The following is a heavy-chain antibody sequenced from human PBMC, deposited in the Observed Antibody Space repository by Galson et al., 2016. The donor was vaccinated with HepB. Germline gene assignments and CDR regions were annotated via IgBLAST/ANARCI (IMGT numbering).Heavy chain of an antibody. V-gene: IGHV1-69*13. J-gene: IGHJ3*02. CDR3: AKGLEGVSGAFDI. D-gene: IGHD3-10*01. Sequence: SVKVSCKVSGGAFRKYVMTWVRQAPGQGPKWIGGTIASIETASYAQNFQDRVTITADESTNTTYMELSGLRSEDTALYYCAKGLEGVSGAFDIWGQGTMVTVSS. CDR1: GGAFRKYV. CDR2: TIASIETA.